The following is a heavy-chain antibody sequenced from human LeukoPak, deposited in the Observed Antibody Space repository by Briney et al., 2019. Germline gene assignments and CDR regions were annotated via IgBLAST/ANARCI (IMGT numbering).Heavy chain of an antibody. CDR2: INHSGST. CDR1: GGSISSSSYY. D-gene: IGHD6-13*01. Sequence: PSETLSLTCTVSGGSISSSSYYWGWIRQPPGKGLEWIGEINHSGSTNYNPSLKSRVTISVDTSKNQFSLKLSSVAAADTAVYYCARRGIGSSSWYRRGFDYWGQGTLVTVSS. V-gene: IGHV4-39*07. J-gene: IGHJ4*02. CDR3: ARRGIGSSSWYRRGFDY.